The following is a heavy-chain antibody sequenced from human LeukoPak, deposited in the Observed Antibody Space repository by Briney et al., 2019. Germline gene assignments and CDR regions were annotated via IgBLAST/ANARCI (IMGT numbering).Heavy chain of an antibody. CDR1: GGSFSGYY. J-gene: IGHJ4*02. D-gene: IGHD3-10*01. CDR2: INHSGST. Sequence: PSETLSLTCAVHGGSFSGYYWSWIRQPPGKGLEWIGEINHSGSTNYNPSLKSRVTISVDTSKNQFSLKLSSVTAADTAVYYCASDGPRGSGDLKIDYWGQGTLVTVSS. CDR3: ASDGPRGSGDLKIDY. V-gene: IGHV4-34*01.